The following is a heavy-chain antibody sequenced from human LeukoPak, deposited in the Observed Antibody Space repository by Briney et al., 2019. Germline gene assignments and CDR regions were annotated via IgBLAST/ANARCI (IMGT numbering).Heavy chain of an antibody. Sequence: ASVKVSYTASGYTFTSYGISWVRQAPGQGLEWMGWISAYNGNTNYAQKLQGRVTMTTDTSTSTAYMELRSLRSDDTAVYYCARAGDYVMGGDFDYWGQGTLVTVSS. V-gene: IGHV1-18*01. CDR2: ISAYNGNT. CDR1: GYTFTSYG. CDR3: ARAGDYVMGGDFDY. D-gene: IGHD4-17*01. J-gene: IGHJ4*02.